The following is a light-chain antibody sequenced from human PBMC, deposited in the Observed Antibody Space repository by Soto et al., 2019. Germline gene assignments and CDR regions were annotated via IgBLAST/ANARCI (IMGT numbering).Light chain of an antibody. V-gene: IGKV3-20*01. CDR1: QSVTSRV. J-gene: IGKJ2*01. CDR3: QQYGSSPRT. Sequence: ELVLTQSPGTLSLSPGERATLSCRASQSVTSRVAWYQQKPGQVPRLFIYGASNRASGIPDRFSGSGSGTDFSLTISRLEPEDFEMYYCQQYGSSPRTFGQGTTLEIK. CDR2: GAS.